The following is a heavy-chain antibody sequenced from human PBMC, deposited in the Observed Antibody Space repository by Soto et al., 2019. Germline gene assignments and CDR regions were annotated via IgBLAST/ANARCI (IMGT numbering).Heavy chain of an antibody. J-gene: IGHJ4*02. Sequence: PGGSLRLSCSASGFKFNTYTMAWVRQAPGRGLEWVSSISSVSSFIFYADSVKGRFTISRDNAKNSLYLKMDSLRVEVAAVYYCARDSGWLDYWGQRVLVTVSS. D-gene: IGHD6-19*01. CDR1: GFKFNTYT. V-gene: IGHV3-21*01. CDR2: ISSVSSFI. CDR3: ARDSGWLDY.